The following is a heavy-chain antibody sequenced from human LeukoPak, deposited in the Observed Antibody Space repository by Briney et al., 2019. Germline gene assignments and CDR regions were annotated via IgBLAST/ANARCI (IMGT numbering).Heavy chain of an antibody. CDR3: ARDTTMVD. D-gene: IGHD3-10*01. CDR2: MYSGGST. V-gene: IGHV3-53*01. CDR1: GVTASSSY. J-gene: IGHJ4*02. Sequence: GGSLRLSRAASGVTASSSYMSWGREGPGEGVWWGSTMYSGGSTYYGDSVKGRFTISRDSPKSTLYLQMDTLSFEDSAVYFCARDTTMVDWGQGTLVTVSS.